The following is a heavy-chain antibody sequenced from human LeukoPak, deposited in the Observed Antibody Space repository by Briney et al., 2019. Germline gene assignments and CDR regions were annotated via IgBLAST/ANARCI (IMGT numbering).Heavy chain of an antibody. Sequence: ASVKVSCKASGYTFTSYYMHWVRQAPGQGLEWMGIINPSGGSTSYAQKFQGRVTMTRDTSISTAYMELSRLRSDDTAVYYCARSKFTYYYDSSGSLNWFDPWGQGTLVTVSS. CDR1: GYTFTSYY. V-gene: IGHV1-46*01. CDR3: ARSKFTYYYDSSGSLNWFDP. D-gene: IGHD3-22*01. CDR2: INPSGGST. J-gene: IGHJ5*02.